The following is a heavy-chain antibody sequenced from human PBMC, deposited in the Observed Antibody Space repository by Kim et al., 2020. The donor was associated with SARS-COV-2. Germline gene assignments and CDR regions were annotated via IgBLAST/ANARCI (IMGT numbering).Heavy chain of an antibody. CDR3: ARASRCISTSCPDYYYYGMDV. V-gene: IGHV1-18*01. J-gene: IGHJ6*02. CDR1: GYTFTSYG. D-gene: IGHD2-2*01. Sequence: ASVKVSCKASGYTFTSYGISWVRQAPGQGLEWMGWISAYNGNTNYAQKLQGRVTMTTDTSTSTAYMELRSLRSDDTAVYYCARASRCISTSCPDYYYYGMDVWGQGTTVTVSS. CDR2: ISAYNGNT.